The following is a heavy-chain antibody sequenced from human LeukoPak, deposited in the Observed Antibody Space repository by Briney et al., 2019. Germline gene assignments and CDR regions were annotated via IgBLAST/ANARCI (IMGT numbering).Heavy chain of an antibody. Sequence: GASVKVSCKASGYTFTSYAMHGVRQAPGQRLEWMGWINAGNGNTKYSQKFQGRVTITRDTSASTAYMELSSLRSEDTAVYYCARDLLNYYGSGSPIGQVDPWGQGTLVTVSS. D-gene: IGHD3-10*01. CDR2: INAGNGNT. CDR3: ARDLLNYYGSGSPIGQVDP. J-gene: IGHJ5*02. V-gene: IGHV1-3*01. CDR1: GYTFTSYA.